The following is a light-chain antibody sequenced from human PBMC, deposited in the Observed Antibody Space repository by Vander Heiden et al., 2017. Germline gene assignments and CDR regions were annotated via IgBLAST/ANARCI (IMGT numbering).Light chain of an antibody. CDR1: HPLLHRNGYNY. V-gene: IGKV2-28*01. J-gene: IGKJ1*01. Sequence: PLSLPXPPSHPPSISSMSTHPLLHRNGYNYLDWYLQKPGQSPQLLIYLGSNRASGVPDRFSGSGSGTDFTVKISRVEAEDVGVYYCMQALQSPRTFGQGTKVEIQ. CDR3: MQALQSPRT. CDR2: LGS.